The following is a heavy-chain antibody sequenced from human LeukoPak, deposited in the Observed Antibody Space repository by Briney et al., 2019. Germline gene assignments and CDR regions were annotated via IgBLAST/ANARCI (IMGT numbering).Heavy chain of an antibody. CDR1: GYTFTSYD. J-gene: IGHJ6*02. Sequence: ASVKVSCKASGYTFTSYDINWVRQATGQGLEWMGWMNPNSGNTGYAQKFQGRVTMTRNTSISTAYMELSSLRSEDTAVYYCARVVRFLEWPDAWGQGTTVTVSS. CDR2: MNPNSGNT. D-gene: IGHD3-3*01. V-gene: IGHV1-8*01. CDR3: ARVVRFLEWPDA.